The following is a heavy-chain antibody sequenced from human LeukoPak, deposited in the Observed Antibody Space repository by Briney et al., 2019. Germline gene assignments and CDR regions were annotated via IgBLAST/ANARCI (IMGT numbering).Heavy chain of an antibody. CDR1: GFTFSSYG. V-gene: IGHV3-21*01. J-gene: IGHJ3*02. D-gene: IGHD7-27*01. Sequence: PGGSLRLSCAASGFTFSSYGINWVRQAPGKGLEWVSSISSSSSYIYYADSVKGRFTISRDNAKNSLSLQMNSLRAEDTAVYYCATAKLGIDAFDIWGQGTMVTVSS. CDR3: ATAKLGIDAFDI. CDR2: ISSSSSYI.